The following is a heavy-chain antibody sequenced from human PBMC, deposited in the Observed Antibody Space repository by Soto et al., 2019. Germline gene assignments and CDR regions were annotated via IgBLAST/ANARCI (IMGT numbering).Heavy chain of an antibody. V-gene: IGHV3-21*01. J-gene: IGHJ6*02. D-gene: IGHD1-26*01. Sequence: GGSLRLSCAASGFTFSSYTMNWVRQAPGKGLEWLSSISSDIYIYYADSVKGRFTISRDNAKNSLYLQMNSLRAEDTAVYYCARDGSYYYGMDVWGQGTTVTVSS. CDR1: GFTFSSYT. CDR2: ISSDIYI. CDR3: ARDGSYYYGMDV.